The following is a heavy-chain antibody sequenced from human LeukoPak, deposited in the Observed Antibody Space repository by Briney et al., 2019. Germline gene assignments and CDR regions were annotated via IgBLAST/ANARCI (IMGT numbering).Heavy chain of an antibody. CDR2: INHSGST. Sequence: SETLSLTCAVYGGSFSGYYWSWIRQPPGKGLEWIGEINHSGSTNYNPSLKSRVTISVDTSKNQFSLKLSSVTAADTAVYYCARDLAGFAYWGQGTLVTVSS. J-gene: IGHJ4*02. CDR1: GGSFSGYY. V-gene: IGHV4-34*01. CDR3: ARDLAGFAY.